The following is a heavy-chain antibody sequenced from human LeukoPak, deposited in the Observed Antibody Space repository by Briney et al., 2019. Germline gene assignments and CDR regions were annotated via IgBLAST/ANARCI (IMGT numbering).Heavy chain of an antibody. CDR1: GFTFSNYE. Sequence: GGSLRLSCAASGFTFSNYEMNWVRQAPGKGLEWVSVIYSGGSTYYADSVKGRFTISRDNSKNTLYLQMNSLRAEDTAVYYCARLLSAVDAFDIWGQGTMVTVSS. V-gene: IGHV3-66*04. J-gene: IGHJ3*02. D-gene: IGHD2-15*01. CDR3: ARLLSAVDAFDI. CDR2: IYSGGST.